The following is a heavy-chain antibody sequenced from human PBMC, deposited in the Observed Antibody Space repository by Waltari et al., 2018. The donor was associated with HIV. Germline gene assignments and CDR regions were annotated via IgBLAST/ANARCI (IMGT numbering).Heavy chain of an antibody. J-gene: IGHJ2*01. CDR3: AKASGIVNGANSRYWYFDL. CDR2: SYSGGST. Sequence: EVQLVESGGGLIQPGGSLRLSCAASGFTVSSNSITRVRQAPGKGLEWVSASYSGGSTYYADSVKGRFTISRDNSRNTLYLQMNSLRAEDTAVYYCAKASGIVNGANSRYWYFDLWGRGTLVTVSS. V-gene: IGHV3-53*01. CDR1: GFTVSSNS. D-gene: IGHD4-17*01.